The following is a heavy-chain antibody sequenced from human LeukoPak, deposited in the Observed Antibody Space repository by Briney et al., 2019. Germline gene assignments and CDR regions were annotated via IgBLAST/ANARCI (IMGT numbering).Heavy chain of an antibody. CDR1: GGSIISSDCH. D-gene: IGHD2-15*01. Sequence: SETLSLTCTVSGGSIISSDCHWGWARQPPGKGLEWIGTISYSGNTDYNPSLRSRVTISVDTSNNQFSLRLGSVTAADTAVYHCARHCCSGPAKRVFDIWGQGTMVTVSS. J-gene: IGHJ3*02. CDR2: ISYSGNT. CDR3: ARHCCSGPAKRVFDI. V-gene: IGHV4-39*01.